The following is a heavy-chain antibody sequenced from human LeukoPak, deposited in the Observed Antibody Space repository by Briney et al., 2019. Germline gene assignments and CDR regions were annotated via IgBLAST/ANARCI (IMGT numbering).Heavy chain of an antibody. D-gene: IGHD6-13*01. V-gene: IGHV3-53*01. Sequence: PGGSLRLSCAASGFTLCRKYMSWVRQAPGQGLEWVSIIYSGGNTYYADSVKGRFTISTDNSNNTLYLQMNNLRAEDSAVYFCARDRRFGSTRYFWNWGQGTLVAVSS. CDR3: ARDRRFGSTRYFWN. J-gene: IGHJ4*02. CDR1: GFTLCRKY. CDR2: IYSGGNT.